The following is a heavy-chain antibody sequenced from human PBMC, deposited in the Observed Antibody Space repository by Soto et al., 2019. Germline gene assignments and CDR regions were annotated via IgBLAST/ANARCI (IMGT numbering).Heavy chain of an antibody. J-gene: IGHJ4*02. CDR1: GFTFSNAW. D-gene: IGHD3-10*01. CDR3: TIQNAGGVPDY. V-gene: IGHV3-15*07. CDR2: IKSKTDGGTT. Sequence: EVQLVESGGGLVKPGGSLRLSCAASGFTFSNAWMNWVRQAPGKGLEWVGRIKSKTDGGTTDYATPVKGRFTISRDDSKNTLYLQMNSLKTEDTAVYYCTIQNAGGVPDYWGQGTLVTVSS.